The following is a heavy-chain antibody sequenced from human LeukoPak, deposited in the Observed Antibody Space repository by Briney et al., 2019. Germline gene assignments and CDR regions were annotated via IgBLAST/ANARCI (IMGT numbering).Heavy chain of an antibody. CDR3: ARVFSQLATGYNWFDP. D-gene: IGHD6-6*01. CDR1: GGSISSYY. V-gene: IGHV4-4*07. Sequence: PSETLSLTCTVSGGSISSYYWSWIRQPAGKGLEWIGRIYTSGSTNYNPSLKSRVTMSVDTSKNQFSLKLSSVTAADTAVYYCARVFSQLATGYNWFDPWGQGTLVTVSS. J-gene: IGHJ5*02. CDR2: IYTSGST.